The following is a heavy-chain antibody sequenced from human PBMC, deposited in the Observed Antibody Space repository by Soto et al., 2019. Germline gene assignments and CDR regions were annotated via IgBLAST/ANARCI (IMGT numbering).Heavy chain of an antibody. J-gene: IGHJ6*01. CDR2: IYPGDSYT. D-gene: IGHD5-12*01. Sequence: EESLTISCKVSGYSFTSYWIVWVLQMPGKGLEWMGIIYPGDSYTRYSPSFQGQVTISADKSISTAYLQWSSLKASDTAMYYCASPSGYSGYDSYYYYGMDVWGQGTTVTVSS. V-gene: IGHV5-51*01. CDR3: ASPSGYSGYDSYYYYGMDV. CDR1: GYSFTSYW.